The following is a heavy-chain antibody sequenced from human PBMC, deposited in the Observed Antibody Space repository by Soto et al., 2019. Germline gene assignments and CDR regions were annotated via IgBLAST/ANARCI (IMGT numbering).Heavy chain of an antibody. CDR1: GFTVSSNY. CDR2: IYSGGST. J-gene: IGHJ4*02. V-gene: IGHV3-66*01. CDR3: ATLFRSARDY. Sequence: GGSLRLSCAAPGFTVSSNYMSWVRQAPGKGLEWVSVIYSGGSTYYADSVKGRFTISRDNSRNTLYLQMNSLRAEDTAVYYCATLFRSARDYWGQGTLVTVSS.